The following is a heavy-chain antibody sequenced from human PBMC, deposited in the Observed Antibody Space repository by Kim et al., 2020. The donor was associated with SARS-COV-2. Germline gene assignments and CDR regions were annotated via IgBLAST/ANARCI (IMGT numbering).Heavy chain of an antibody. V-gene: IGHV1-69*04. J-gene: IGHJ4*01. D-gene: IGHD3-9*01. CDR1: GGSFNNYG. CDR3: ARSRYYDILTGYHLFDS. Sequence: SVKVSCKASGGSFNNYGINWVRQAPGQGLEWMGRIIPMLDIANYAQKLQGRVTITADKSTTTAYMELTSLRSDDTAVYYCARSRYYDILTGYHLFDSWG. CDR2: IIPMLDIA.